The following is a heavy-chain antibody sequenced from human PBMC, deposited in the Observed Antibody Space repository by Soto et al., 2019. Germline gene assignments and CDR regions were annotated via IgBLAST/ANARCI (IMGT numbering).Heavy chain of an antibody. V-gene: IGHV4-61*01. D-gene: IGHD3-3*01. Sequence: SETLSLTCTFSGSSISSGCYYWSWIRQHPGKGLEWIRYIYYSGSTNYNPSLKSRVTISVDTSKNQFSLKLSSVTAADTAVYYCARVSRGFWSGYYSVPFDYWGQGTLVTVSS. CDR3: ARVSRGFWSGYYSVPFDY. J-gene: IGHJ4*02. CDR1: GSSISSGCYY. CDR2: IYYSGST.